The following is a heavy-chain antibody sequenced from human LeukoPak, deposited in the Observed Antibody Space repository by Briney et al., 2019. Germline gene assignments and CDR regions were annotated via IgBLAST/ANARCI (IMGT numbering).Heavy chain of an antibody. CDR3: ARRNDFHI. CDR1: GGSITGYH. J-gene: IGHJ3*02. V-gene: IGHV4-4*08. CDR2: IYSSETT. Sequence: SETLSLTCTVSGGSITGYHWSWIRQPPGKGLEWIGYIYSSETTNYKPSLESRVTISADTSKNQISLKLTSVTAADTAIYYCARRNDFHIWGQGTMVTVSS.